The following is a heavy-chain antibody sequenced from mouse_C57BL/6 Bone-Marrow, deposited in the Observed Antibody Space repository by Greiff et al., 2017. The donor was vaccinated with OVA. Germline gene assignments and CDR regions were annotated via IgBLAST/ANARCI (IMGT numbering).Heavy chain of an antibody. CDR2: IDPEDGET. J-gene: IGHJ3*01. CDR3: ARGSQDEGWQAWFAY. CDR1: GFNIKDYY. V-gene: IGHV14-2*01. Sequence: EVKLQESGAELVKPGASVKLSCTASGFNIKDYYMHWVKQRTEQGLEWIGRIDPEDGETKYAPKFQGKATITADTSSNTAYLQLSSLTSEDTAVYYCARGSQDEGWQAWFAYWGQGTLVTVSA. D-gene: IGHD2-3*01.